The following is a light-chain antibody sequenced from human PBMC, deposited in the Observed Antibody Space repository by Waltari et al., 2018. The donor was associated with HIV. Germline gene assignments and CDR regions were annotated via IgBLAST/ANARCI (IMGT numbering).Light chain of an antibody. J-gene: IGLJ2*01. CDR1: SSDVGGYNY. CDR2: EGS. CDR3: SSYTSSITLVL. V-gene: IGLV2-14*01. Sequence: QSALTQPASVSGSPGQSITISCTGTSSDVGGYNYVSWYQQHPGKAPKPMIYEGSNRPSGVSNLSPGAKSGNTASLTIAGLQAEDEANYYCSSYTSSITLVLFGGGTKLTVL.